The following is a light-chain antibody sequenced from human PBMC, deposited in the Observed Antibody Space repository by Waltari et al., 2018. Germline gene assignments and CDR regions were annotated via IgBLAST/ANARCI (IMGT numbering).Light chain of an antibody. J-gene: IGLJ3*02. Sequence: QSALTQPPSASGSPGQSVTIACTGTSSDVGYYNYVSWYQQHPGKAPKLMIYEVTKGPSGVPVRFSGYKSDKTASLTVSGVQVEDEADYYCTSLAAGSTWVFGGGTKLTVL. CDR2: EVT. V-gene: IGLV2-8*01. CDR1: SSDVGYYNY. CDR3: TSLAAGSTWV.